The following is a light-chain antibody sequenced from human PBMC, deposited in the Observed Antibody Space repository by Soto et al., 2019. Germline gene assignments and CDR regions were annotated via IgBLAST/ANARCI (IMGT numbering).Light chain of an antibody. CDR3: CSYAGRYIYV. CDR2: DVI. V-gene: IGLV2-11*01. CDR1: SSDVGTYNY. Sequence: QSALTQPRSVSGSPGQSVTISCSGTSSDVGTYNYVSWYQQHPGKAPKLMMYDVITRPSGVPDRFSGSKSGNTSSLTISGLQAEDEADYYCCSYAGRYIYVFGTGPTLTVL. J-gene: IGLJ1*01.